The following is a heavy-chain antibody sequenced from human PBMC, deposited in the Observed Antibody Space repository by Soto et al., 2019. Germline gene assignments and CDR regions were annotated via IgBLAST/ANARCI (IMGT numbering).Heavy chain of an antibody. J-gene: IGHJ4*02. CDR2: SSYNGAT. V-gene: IGHV4-39*01. CDR1: TDSSTFTNSY. Sequence: QLQLQESGPGLVKPSETLSLTCTVSTDSSTFTNSYWGWIRHPPGKGLQWIGSSSYNGATFYNPSLKGRVVISFDTSKKQSSLQVTSVTAADTAVYFCARHRIEVVGRGFDFWGQGSPVTVSS. CDR3: ARHRIEVVGRGFDF. D-gene: IGHD3-10*01.